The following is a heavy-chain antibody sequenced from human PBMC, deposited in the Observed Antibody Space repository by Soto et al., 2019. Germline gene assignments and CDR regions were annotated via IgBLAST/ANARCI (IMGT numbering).Heavy chain of an antibody. CDR3: AKNHWIMPTTYLDD. J-gene: IGHJ4*02. D-gene: IGHD5-12*01. V-gene: IGHV3-23*01. CDR1: GSIFTTYG. CDR2: ISGSGDRT. Sequence: EVKLLESGGGLVQPGGSLRLSCAASGSIFTTYGMSWVRQAPGKGLEWVSGISGSGDRTYYTDSVKGRFTVSRDNTRNTVYMQMNSLRGEDTAVYYCAKNHWIMPTTYLDDWGQGTLVTVSS.